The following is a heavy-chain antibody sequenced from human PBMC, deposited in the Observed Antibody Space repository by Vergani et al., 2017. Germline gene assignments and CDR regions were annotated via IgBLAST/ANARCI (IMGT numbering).Heavy chain of an antibody. Sequence: EVQLVESGGGLVQPGGSLRLSCAASGFTFSSFWMSWVRQAPGKGLEWVANIKQDGSEKYYVDSVKGRFTISRDNAKNSLYLQMNSLRAEDTAVYYCARVGTEPYDAFDIWGQGTMVTVSS. CDR3: ARVGTEPYDAFDI. CDR1: GFTFSSFW. CDR2: IKQDGSEK. D-gene: IGHD7-27*01. J-gene: IGHJ3*02. V-gene: IGHV3-7*03.